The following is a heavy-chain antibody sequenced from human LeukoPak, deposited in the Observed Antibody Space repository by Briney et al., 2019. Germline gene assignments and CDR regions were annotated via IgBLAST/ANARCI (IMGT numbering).Heavy chain of an antibody. CDR1: GGSISSYY. CDR3: ATTTRYGDYVWFDP. Sequence: SEALSLTCTVSGGSISSYYWSWIRRPAGKGLEWIGRIYTSGSTSYNPSLKSRVTMSVDTSKNQFSLKLSSVTAADTAVYYCATTTRYGDYVWFDPWGQGTLVTVSS. V-gene: IGHV4-4*07. J-gene: IGHJ5*02. D-gene: IGHD4-17*01. CDR2: IYTSGST.